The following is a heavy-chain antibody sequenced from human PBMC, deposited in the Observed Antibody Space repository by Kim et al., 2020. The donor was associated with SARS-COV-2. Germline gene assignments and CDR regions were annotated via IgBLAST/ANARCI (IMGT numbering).Heavy chain of an antibody. J-gene: IGHJ6*02. D-gene: IGHD3-22*01. V-gene: IGHV3-30*04. CDR1: GFTFSSYA. Sequence: GGSLRLSCAASGFTFSSYAMHWVRQAPGKGLEWVAVISYDGSNKYYADSVKGRFTISRDNSKNTLYLQMNSLRAEDTAVYYCARQYYYDSSGYYYPHYYYYGMDVRGQGTTVTVS. CDR2: ISYDGSNK. CDR3: ARQYYYDSSGYYYPHYYYYGMDV.